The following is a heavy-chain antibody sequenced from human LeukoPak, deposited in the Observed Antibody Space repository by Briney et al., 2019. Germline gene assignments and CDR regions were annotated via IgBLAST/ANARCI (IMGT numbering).Heavy chain of an antibody. J-gene: IGHJ4*02. V-gene: IGHV4-34*01. CDR2: INHSGST. CDR3: ARGLRWLQWLPFDY. D-gene: IGHD5-24*01. Sequence: SETLSLTCAVYGWSFSGYYWSWIRQPPGKGLEWIGEINHSGSTNYNPSLKSRVTISVDTSKNQSSLKLSSVTAADTAVYYCARGLRWLQWLPFDYWGQGTLVTVSS. CDR1: GWSFSGYY.